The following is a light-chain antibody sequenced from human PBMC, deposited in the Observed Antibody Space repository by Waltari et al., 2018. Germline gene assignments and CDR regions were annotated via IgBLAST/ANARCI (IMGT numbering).Light chain of an antibody. J-gene: IGLJ2*01. CDR1: SSNIGSNF. CDR3: ASWYDSLSRWI. CDR2: SKN. V-gene: IGLV1-47*01. Sequence: QSVLFQPPSASETPGQRVTISCSGSSSNIGSNFVFWYQQFPERAPKLVIYSKNQLPSGVPDLFSGSKSGTSASLTISVLRSEDEADYYCASWYDSLSRWISGGGTKLTVL.